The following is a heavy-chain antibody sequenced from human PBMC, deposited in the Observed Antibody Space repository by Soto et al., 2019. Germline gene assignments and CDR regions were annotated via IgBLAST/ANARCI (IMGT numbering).Heavy chain of an antibody. CDR3: ARDRYYDILTGYPSWVY. Sequence: GASVKVSCKASGYTFTSYGISWVRQAPGQGLEWMGWISAYNGNTNYAQKLQGRVTMTTDTSTSTAYMELRSLRSDDTAVYYCARDRYYDILTGYPSWVYWGQGTLVTVSS. CDR1: GYTFTSYG. J-gene: IGHJ4*02. D-gene: IGHD3-9*01. V-gene: IGHV1-18*01. CDR2: ISAYNGNT.